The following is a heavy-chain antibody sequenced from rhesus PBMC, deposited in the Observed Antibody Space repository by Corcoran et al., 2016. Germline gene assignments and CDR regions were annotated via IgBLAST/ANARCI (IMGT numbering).Heavy chain of an antibody. CDR3: ARALSNWYFDI. CDR1: GGSISGGYY. V-gene: IGHV4S7*01. Sequence: QVQLQESGPGLVKPSETLSLTCAVSGGSISGGYYWGWIRQHPGKGLEWIGNIYGNSASPYSTPSLNSRVTISKDTSQNQFSLKLSSVTAADTAVYYCARALSNWYFDIWGPGTPITISS. J-gene: IGHJ2*01. CDR2: IYGNSASP.